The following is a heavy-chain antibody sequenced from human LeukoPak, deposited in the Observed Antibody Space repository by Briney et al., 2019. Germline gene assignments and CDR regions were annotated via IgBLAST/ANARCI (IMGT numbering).Heavy chain of an antibody. CDR1: GFTFTSYG. Sequence: GGSLRLSCAASGFTFTSYGMTWVRQAQGKGLEWVSSISSSSSYIYYADSVKGRFTISRDNAKNSLYLQMNSLRAEDTALYHCARKGLGGELGGFDYWGQGTLVTVSS. CDR3: ARKGLGGELGGFDY. J-gene: IGHJ4*02. D-gene: IGHD1-26*01. CDR2: ISSSSSYI. V-gene: IGHV3-21*04.